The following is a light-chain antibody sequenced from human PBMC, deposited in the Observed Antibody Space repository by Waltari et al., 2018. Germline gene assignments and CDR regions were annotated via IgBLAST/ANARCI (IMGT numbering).Light chain of an antibody. J-gene: IGLJ3*02. CDR2: RNN. V-gene: IGLV1-47*01. CDR3: QSFDTSLSHGVV. CDR1: SCNNGRHD. Sequence: QSVLTQPPSASGTPGPRGTISCSGSSCNNGRHDATSYQQPPGTAPKVLIYRNNQRPSGVPDRFSGSNTGTSASLTITGLQAEDEADYYCQSFDTSLSHGVVFGGGTKVTVL.